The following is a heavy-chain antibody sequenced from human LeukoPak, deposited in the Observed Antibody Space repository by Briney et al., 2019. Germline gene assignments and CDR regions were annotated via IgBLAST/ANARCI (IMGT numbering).Heavy chain of an antibody. D-gene: IGHD2-21*01. V-gene: IGHV4-59*08. J-gene: IGHJ4*02. Sequence: PSETLSLTCTVSGGSISSYYWSWIRQPPVKGLEWIGYIYYSGSTNYNPSLKSRVTISVDTSKNQFSLKLSSVTAADTAVYYCARLFTTYSWYFDYWGQGTLVTVSS. CDR1: GGSISSYY. CDR3: ARLFTTYSWYFDY. CDR2: IYYSGST.